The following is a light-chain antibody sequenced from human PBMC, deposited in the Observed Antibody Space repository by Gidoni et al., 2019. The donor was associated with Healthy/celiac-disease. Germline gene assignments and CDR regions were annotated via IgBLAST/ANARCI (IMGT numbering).Light chain of an antibody. CDR2: DVS. CDR1: SSHVGGYNY. Sequence: QSALTQPASVPGPPGQSITISCTGTSSHVGGYNYVSWYQQHPGKAPKLMIYDVSNRPSGVSNRFSGSESGNTASLTISGLQAEDEADYYCSSYTSSRGVFGGGTKLTVL. CDR3: SSYTSSRGV. J-gene: IGLJ3*02. V-gene: IGLV2-14*03.